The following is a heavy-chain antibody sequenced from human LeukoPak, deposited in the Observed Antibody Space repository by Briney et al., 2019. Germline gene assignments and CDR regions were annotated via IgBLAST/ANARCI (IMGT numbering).Heavy chain of an antibody. V-gene: IGHV1-69*01. CDR1: GGTFSSYA. CDR2: IIPIFGTA. Sequence: SVEVSFKASGGTFSSYAISWVRQAPGQGLEWVGGIIPIFGTANYAQKFQGRVTITADESTSTAYMELSSLRSEDTAVYYCARVKPAYCGGDCYWYNWFDPWGQGTLVTVSS. J-gene: IGHJ5*02. D-gene: IGHD2-21*02. CDR3: ARVKPAYCGGDCYWYNWFDP.